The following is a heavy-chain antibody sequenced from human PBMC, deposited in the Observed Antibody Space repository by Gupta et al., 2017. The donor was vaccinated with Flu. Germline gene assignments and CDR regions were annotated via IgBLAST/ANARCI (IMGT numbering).Heavy chain of an antibody. CDR2: ISASSVYA. CDR3: AKVTGKIVVTYTLDV. J-gene: IGHJ6*02. V-gene: IGHV3-11*05. D-gene: IGHD1-14*01. CDR1: GFSLSDYY. Sequence: QVQLVESGGGLVKPGGSLRLSCTASGFSLSDYYMSWVRQAPGKGLEWISDISASSVYANYADSVEGRFTISRDNARNSLFLQMNNLRAEDTAIYYCAKVTGKIVVTYTLDVWGQGTTVTVSS.